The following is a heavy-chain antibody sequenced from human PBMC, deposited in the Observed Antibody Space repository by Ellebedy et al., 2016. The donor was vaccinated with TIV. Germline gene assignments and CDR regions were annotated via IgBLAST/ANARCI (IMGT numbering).Heavy chain of an antibody. CDR1: GFTFSNYG. Sequence: PGGSLRLSCAASGFTFSNYGMTWVRQAPGKGLEWVSAISDSGGATYYADSVKGRFTISRDNSKNTLYLQMSSLRADDTAVYYCARDGFRRSDYWGQGTLVTVSS. V-gene: IGHV3-23*01. J-gene: IGHJ4*02. D-gene: IGHD3-10*01. CDR2: ISDSGGAT. CDR3: ARDGFRRSDY.